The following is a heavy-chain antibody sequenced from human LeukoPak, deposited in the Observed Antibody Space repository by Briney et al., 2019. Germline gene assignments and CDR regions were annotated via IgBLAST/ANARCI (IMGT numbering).Heavy chain of an antibody. Sequence: PGGSLRLSRAASGFTFSSYWMHWVRQAPGKGLVWVSRINSDGSSTSYADSVKGRFTISRDNAKNTLYLQMNSLRAEDTAVYYCAVSSSSGSGYFDYWGQGTLVTVSS. J-gene: IGHJ4*02. CDR3: AVSSSSGSGYFDY. D-gene: IGHD6-13*01. CDR1: GFTFSSYW. V-gene: IGHV3-74*01. CDR2: INSDGSST.